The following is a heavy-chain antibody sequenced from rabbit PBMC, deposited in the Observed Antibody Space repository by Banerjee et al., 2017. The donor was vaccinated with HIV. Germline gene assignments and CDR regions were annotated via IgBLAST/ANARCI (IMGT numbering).Heavy chain of an antibody. J-gene: IGHJ4*01. Sequence: QSLEESGGDLVKPGASLTLTCKASGIDFSSGYDMCWVRQAPGKGLEWIGYIYTGSGGTYYASWAKGRFTISKTSSTTVTLQMTSLTAADTATYFCARHWNLWGPGTLVTVS. CDR1: GIDFSSGYD. V-gene: IGHV1S40*01. CDR3: ARHWNL. CDR2: IYTGSGGT.